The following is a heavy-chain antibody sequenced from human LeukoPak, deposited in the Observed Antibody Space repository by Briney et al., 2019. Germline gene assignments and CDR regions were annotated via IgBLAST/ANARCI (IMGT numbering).Heavy chain of an antibody. Sequence: KPSETLSLTCTVSGGSISSSSYCWGWIRQPPGKGLEWIGSIYYSGSTYYNPSLKSRVTISVDTSKNQFSLKLSSVTAADTAVYYCARTEEAADDAFDIWGQGTMVTVSS. D-gene: IGHD6-13*01. V-gene: IGHV4-39*07. J-gene: IGHJ3*02. CDR3: ARTEEAADDAFDI. CDR2: IYYSGST. CDR1: GGSISSSSYC.